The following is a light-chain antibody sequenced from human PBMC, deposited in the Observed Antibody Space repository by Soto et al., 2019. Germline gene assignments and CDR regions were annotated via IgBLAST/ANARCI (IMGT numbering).Light chain of an antibody. CDR3: SSYTSSSTPVV. CDR2: DVS. V-gene: IGLV2-14*01. Sequence: QSALTQPASVSGSPGQSITISCTGTSSDVGGYNYVCWYQQHPGKAPKLMIYDVSNRPSGVSNRFSGSKSGNTASLTISGLQAEDGADYYCSSYTSSSTPVVFGGGTKLTVL. J-gene: IGLJ2*01. CDR1: SSDVGGYNY.